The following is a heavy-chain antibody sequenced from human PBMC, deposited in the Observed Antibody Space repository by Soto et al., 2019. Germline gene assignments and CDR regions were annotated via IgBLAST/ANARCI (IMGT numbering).Heavy chain of an antibody. Sequence: PGGSLRLSXAGSGFTLSDHYIDWVRQAPGEGLEWVGRSRDKPQGYSTAYAASVKGRFTTSRDESKNSAYLQMNSLKTEDTAVYYCVRATYFSDSSGYTRCLDYWGQGTLVTVSS. CDR1: GFTLSDHY. CDR3: VRATYFSDSSGYTRCLDY. J-gene: IGHJ4*02. CDR2: SRDKPQGYST. V-gene: IGHV3-72*01. D-gene: IGHD3-22*01.